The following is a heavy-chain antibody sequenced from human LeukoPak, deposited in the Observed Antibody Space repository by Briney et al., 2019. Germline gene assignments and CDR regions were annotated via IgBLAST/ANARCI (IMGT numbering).Heavy chain of an antibody. CDR2: ISGSGRYT. Sequence: PRASLRLSCAGSGFTFSSFAMNWVRQAPGKGLEWVSGISGSGRYTYYADSVKGRFTISRDNSKNTLYLQMNSLRAEDTAVYFCAKAWSRAFDYWGQGTLVTVSS. CDR3: AKAWSRAFDY. CDR1: GFTFSSFA. J-gene: IGHJ4*02. D-gene: IGHD2-8*02. V-gene: IGHV3-23*01.